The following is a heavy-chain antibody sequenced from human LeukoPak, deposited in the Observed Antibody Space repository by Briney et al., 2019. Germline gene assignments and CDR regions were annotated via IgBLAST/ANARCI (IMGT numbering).Heavy chain of an antibody. D-gene: IGHD6-13*01. Sequence: PGGSLRLSCAASGFTFSSQSMSWVRQAPGKGLEWVSHISSSSSTIYYADSVKGRFTISRDNAKNSLYPQMDSLRDEDTAMYYCASRHSSTWTFDYWGQGTLVTVSS. CDR1: GFTFSSQS. V-gene: IGHV3-48*02. CDR2: ISSSSSTI. J-gene: IGHJ4*02. CDR3: ASRHSSTWTFDY.